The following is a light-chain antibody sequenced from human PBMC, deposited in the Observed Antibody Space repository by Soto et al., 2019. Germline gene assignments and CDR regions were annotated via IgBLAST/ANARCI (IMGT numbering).Light chain of an antibody. CDR2: DVF. Sequence: SALTQPASVSGSPGQSITISCTGTSSDVGGYHYVSWYQPHPGKAPKLMIYDVFNRPSGVSKRFSGSKSGNTASLTISGLRAEDEADYYCNSYTSRSSGVFGTGTKVTVL. CDR3: NSYTSRSSGV. CDR1: SSDVGGYHY. V-gene: IGLV2-14*01. J-gene: IGLJ1*01.